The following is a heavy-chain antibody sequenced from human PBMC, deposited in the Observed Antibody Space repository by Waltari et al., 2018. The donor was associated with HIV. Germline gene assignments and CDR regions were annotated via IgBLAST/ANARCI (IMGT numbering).Heavy chain of an antibody. CDR2: IYSAENT. J-gene: IGHJ2*01. CDR1: VGSIKNPSYY. D-gene: IGHD7-27*01. CDR3: SRLILGTTSRYFAV. Sequence: QVHLQESGPGLVKPSETLSLVCSVSVGSIKNPSYYWGWIRQPPGKGFEWIGTIYSAENTNYRTSYNSSLKSRITISADTSKNTCSLRLTSVSAADTAVYFCSRLILGTTSRYFAVWGRGTLVTVSS. V-gene: IGHV4-39*02.